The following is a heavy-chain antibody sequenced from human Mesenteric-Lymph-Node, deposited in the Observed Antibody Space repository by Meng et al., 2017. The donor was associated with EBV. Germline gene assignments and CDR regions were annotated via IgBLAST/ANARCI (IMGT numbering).Heavy chain of an antibody. CDR2: INDSSRYT. D-gene: IGHD3-10*01. J-gene: IGHJ1*01. Sequence: VQLVGSGGGVVQPGGSLRRSCAASGFPFGNYAMAWVRQTPGKGLEWVSDINDSSRYTAYADSVKGRFTISRDNSKSTLYLQMNSLRVGDTAVYYCASGGYYAPLDHWGQGTLVTVSS. CDR1: GFPFGNYA. V-gene: IGHV3-23*04. CDR3: ASGGYYAPLDH.